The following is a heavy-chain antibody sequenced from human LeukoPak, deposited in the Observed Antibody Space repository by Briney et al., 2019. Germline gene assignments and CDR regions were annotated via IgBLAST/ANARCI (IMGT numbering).Heavy chain of an antibody. V-gene: IGHV3-74*01. D-gene: IGHD6-19*01. CDR3: ARAGWYRFDY. Sequence: GGSLRLSCAASGFTFSDHWMPWVRHVPGKGLLWVARMNSDGTTTNYADSVKGRFTISRDNAENTLFLQMNSLGADDTAVYYCARAGWYRFDYWGQGTLVTVSS. J-gene: IGHJ4*02. CDR2: MNSDGTTT. CDR1: GFTFSDHW.